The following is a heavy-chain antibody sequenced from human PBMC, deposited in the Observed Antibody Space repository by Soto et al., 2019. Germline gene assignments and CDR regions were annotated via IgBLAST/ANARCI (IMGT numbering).Heavy chain of an antibody. Sequence: PGESLKISCKGSGYSFTSYWISWVRQMPGKGLEWMGRIDPSDSYTNYSPSFQGHVTISADKSISTAYLQWSSLKASGTAMYYCARHAQNYYYYGMDVWGQGTTVTVSS. CDR3: ARHAQNYYYYGMDV. CDR1: GYSFTSYW. V-gene: IGHV5-10-1*01. J-gene: IGHJ6*02. CDR2: IDPSDSYT.